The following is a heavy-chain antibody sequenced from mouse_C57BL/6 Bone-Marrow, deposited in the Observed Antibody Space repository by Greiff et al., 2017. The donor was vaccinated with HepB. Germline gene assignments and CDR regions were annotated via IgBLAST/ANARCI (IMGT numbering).Heavy chain of an antibody. CDR2: SRNKANDYTT. V-gene: IGHV7-1*01. CDR1: GFTFSDFY. Sequence: EVMLVDSGGGLVQSGRSLRLSCATSGFTFSDFYMEWVRQAPGKGLEWIAASRNKANDYTTEYSASVKGRFIVSRDTSQSILYLQMNALRAEDTAIYYCARDAHDGYYPAWFAYWGQGTLVTVSA. CDR3: ARDAHDGYYPAWFAY. D-gene: IGHD2-3*01. J-gene: IGHJ3*01.